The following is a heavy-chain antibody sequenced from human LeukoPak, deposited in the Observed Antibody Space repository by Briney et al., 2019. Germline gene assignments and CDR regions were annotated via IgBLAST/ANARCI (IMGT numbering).Heavy chain of an antibody. CDR2: IYYSGST. J-gene: IGHJ4*02. Sequence: KPSETLSLTCTVSGGSISSYYWSWIRQPPGKGLEWIGYIYYSGSTNYNPSLKSRVTISVDTSKNQFSLKLSSVTAADTAVYYCARHRASSTSCYDYWGQGTLVTVSS. D-gene: IGHD2-2*01. CDR3: ARHRASSTSCYDY. V-gene: IGHV4-59*01. CDR1: GGSISSYY.